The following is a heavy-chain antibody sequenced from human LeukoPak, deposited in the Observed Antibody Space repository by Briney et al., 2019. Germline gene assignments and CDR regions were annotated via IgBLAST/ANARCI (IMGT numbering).Heavy chain of an antibody. Sequence: ASVKVSCKASGYTFTGYYMHWVRQAPGQGLEWMGIINPSGGSTSYAQKFQGRVTMTRDTSTSTVYMELSSLRSEDTAVYYCAPQRIAAAGEFDYWGQGTLVTVSS. J-gene: IGHJ4*02. CDR2: INPSGGST. CDR3: APQRIAAAGEFDY. CDR1: GYTFTGYY. V-gene: IGHV1-46*01. D-gene: IGHD6-13*01.